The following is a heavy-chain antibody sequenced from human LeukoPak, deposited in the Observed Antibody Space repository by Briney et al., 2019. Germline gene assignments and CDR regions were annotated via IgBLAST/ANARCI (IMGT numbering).Heavy chain of an antibody. Sequence: GGSLSLSCAASGFTVSSNYMSWVRQAPGKGLEWVSVIYSGGSTYYADSVKGRFTISRDNSKNTLYLQMNSLRAEDTAVYYCASIPMATDDEWGPGTLVTVSS. J-gene: IGHJ4*02. D-gene: IGHD5-12*01. CDR3: ASIPMATDDE. CDR2: IYSGGST. V-gene: IGHV3-66*01. CDR1: GFTVSSNY.